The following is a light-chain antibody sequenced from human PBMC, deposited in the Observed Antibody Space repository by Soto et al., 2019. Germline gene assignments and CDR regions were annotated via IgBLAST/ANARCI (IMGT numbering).Light chain of an antibody. Sequence: EIVMTQSPATLSVSRGERATLSCRASQSVSSNLAWYQQKPGQAPRLLIYGASTRATGIPARFSGSGSGTEFTLTISSLQSEDFAVYYCQQYNNWLWTFGQGTKVAIK. CDR2: GAS. J-gene: IGKJ1*01. CDR3: QQYNNWLWT. V-gene: IGKV3-15*01. CDR1: QSVSSN.